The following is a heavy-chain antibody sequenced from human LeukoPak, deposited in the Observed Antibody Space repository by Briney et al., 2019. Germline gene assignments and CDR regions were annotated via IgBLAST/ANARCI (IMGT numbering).Heavy chain of an antibody. CDR1: GGTFSSYA. Sequence: ASVKVSCKASGGTFSSYAISWVRQAPGHGLEWMGRIIPIFGIANYAQKFQGRVTITADKSTSTAYMELSSLRSEDTAVYYCARVYYDSSGTGFFDIWGQGTMVTVSS. CDR2: IIPIFGIA. J-gene: IGHJ3*02. D-gene: IGHD3-22*01. CDR3: ARVYYDSSGTGFFDI. V-gene: IGHV1-69*04.